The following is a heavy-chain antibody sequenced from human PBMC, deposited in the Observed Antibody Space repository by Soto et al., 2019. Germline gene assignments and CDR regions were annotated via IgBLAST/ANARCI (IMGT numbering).Heavy chain of an antibody. Sequence: QVQLVQSGAEVKKPGSSVKVSCKASGGSVSGCASSWVRQAPGQWIEWMGGIIPIFGTANYAQKFQGRVTITADESTSTAYMELSSLRSEDTAVYYCARDQGRSTTVPQYYYYYGMDVWGQGTTVTVSS. D-gene: IGHD4-17*01. V-gene: IGHV1-69*12. CDR3: ARDQGRSTTVPQYYYYYGMDV. J-gene: IGHJ6*02. CDR2: IIPIFGTA. CDR1: GGSVSGCA.